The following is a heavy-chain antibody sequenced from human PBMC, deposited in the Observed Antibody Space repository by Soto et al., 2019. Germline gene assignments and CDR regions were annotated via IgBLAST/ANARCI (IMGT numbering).Heavy chain of an antibody. J-gene: IGHJ3*02. Sequence: QVQLVQSRAEVKKPGSSVKVSCKASGGTFSSYTISWVRQAPGQGLEWMGRIIPILGIANYAQKFQGRVTITADKSTSTAYMELSSLRSEDTAVYYCASPYYYGSGSYFNAFDIWGQGTMVTVSS. CDR3: ASPYYYGSGSYFNAFDI. D-gene: IGHD3-10*01. CDR2: IIPILGIA. CDR1: GGTFSSYT. V-gene: IGHV1-69*02.